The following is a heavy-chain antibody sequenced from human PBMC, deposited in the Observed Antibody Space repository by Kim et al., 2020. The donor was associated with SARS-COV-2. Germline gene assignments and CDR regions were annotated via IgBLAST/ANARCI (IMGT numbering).Heavy chain of an antibody. V-gene: IGHV1-3*01. CDR3: ARGEDIAMVDY. D-gene: IGHD5-18*01. J-gene: IGHJ4*02. CDR1: GYTFTNYA. Sequence: ASVKVSCKASGYTFTNYAMHWVRQAPGQRLEWMGWINAGNGYTKYSQKFQGRVTITRDTSASTAYMELSSLRSEDTAVYYCARGEDIAMVDYWGQGTLVTVSS. CDR2: INAGNGYT.